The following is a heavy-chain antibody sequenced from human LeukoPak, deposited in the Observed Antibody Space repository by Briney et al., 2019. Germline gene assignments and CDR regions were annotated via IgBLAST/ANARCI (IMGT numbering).Heavy chain of an antibody. Sequence: GGSLRLSCAASGFTFSSYAMSWVRQAPGKGLEWVSAISGSGGSTYYADSVKGRFTISRDNSKNTLYLQMNSLRAEDTAVYYCAKSGNSAAAERYYYYGMDVWGQGTTVTVSS. V-gene: IGHV3-23*01. CDR1: GFTFSSYA. J-gene: IGHJ6*02. D-gene: IGHD2-2*01. CDR2: ISGSGGST. CDR3: AKSGNSAAAERYYYYGMDV.